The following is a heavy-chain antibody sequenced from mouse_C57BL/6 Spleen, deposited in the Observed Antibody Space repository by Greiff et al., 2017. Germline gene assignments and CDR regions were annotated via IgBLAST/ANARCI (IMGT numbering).Heavy chain of an antibody. CDR3: ARRGLRAY. Sequence: LVESGAELVRPGTSVKVSCKASGYAFTNYLIEWVKQRPGQGLEWIGVFNPGSGGTNYNEKFKGKATLTADKSSSTAYMQLSSLTSEDSAVYFCARRGLRAYWGQGTLVTVSA. D-gene: IGHD1-1*01. CDR2: FNPGSGGT. J-gene: IGHJ3*01. V-gene: IGHV1-54*03. CDR1: GYAFTNYL.